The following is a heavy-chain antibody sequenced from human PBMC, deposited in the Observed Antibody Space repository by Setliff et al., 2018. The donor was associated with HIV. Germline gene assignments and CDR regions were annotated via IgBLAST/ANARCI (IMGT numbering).Heavy chain of an antibody. J-gene: IGHJ4*02. CDR1: GYTFISYG. CDR3: ARDPQDTRGWYTYYFDY. V-gene: IGHV1-18*01. CDR2: ISAYNGNT. D-gene: IGHD6-19*01. Sequence: ASVKVSCKASGYTFISYGITWVRQAPGQGLEWMGWISAYNGNTNYAQKLQGRVTMTTDTSTSTAYMELRSLRSDDTAVYYCARDPQDTRGWYTYYFDYWGQGTLVTVSS.